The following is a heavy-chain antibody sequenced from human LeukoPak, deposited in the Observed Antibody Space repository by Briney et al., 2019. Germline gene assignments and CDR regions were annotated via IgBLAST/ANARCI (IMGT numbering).Heavy chain of an antibody. D-gene: IGHD3-10*01. CDR3: ARGLYYGSGSPIDY. Sequence: PGWSLRLSCAASGFTFSHYTMHWVHQAPGKGLEWVATIRYDGSQKYHEASVKGRGTISRDNSKNTLYLQMNSLRAEDTAAYYCARGLYYGSGSPIDYWGQGVLVTVSS. J-gene: IGHJ4*02. V-gene: IGHV3-30*04. CDR1: GFTFSHYT. CDR2: IRYDGSQK.